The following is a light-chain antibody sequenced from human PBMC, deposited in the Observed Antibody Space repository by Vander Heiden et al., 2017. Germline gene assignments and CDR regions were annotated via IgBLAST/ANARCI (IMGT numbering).Light chain of an antibody. V-gene: IGLV3-27*01. J-gene: IGLJ3*02. CDR2: KDS. Sequence: SYELTQPSSVSVSPGQTAGITCSGDVLAKKYARWFQQKPGQAPVLVIYKDSERPSGIPERFSGSSSGTTVTLTISGAQVEDEADYCCYSAADNPVFGGGTKLTVL. CDR1: VLAKKY. CDR3: YSAADNPV.